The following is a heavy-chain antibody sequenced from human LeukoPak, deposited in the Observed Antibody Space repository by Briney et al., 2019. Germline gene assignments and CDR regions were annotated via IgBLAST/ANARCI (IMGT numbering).Heavy chain of an antibody. Sequence: GGSLRLSCAASGFTFSSYWMNWVRQAPGKGLEWVSYISSSSSTIYYADSVKGRFTISRDNAKNSLYLQMNSLRAEDTAVYYCMTYYDFWSGYYTGVNYWGQGTLVTVSS. D-gene: IGHD3-3*01. J-gene: IGHJ4*02. CDR3: MTYYDFWSGYYTGVNY. V-gene: IGHV3-48*01. CDR1: GFTFSSYW. CDR2: ISSSSSTI.